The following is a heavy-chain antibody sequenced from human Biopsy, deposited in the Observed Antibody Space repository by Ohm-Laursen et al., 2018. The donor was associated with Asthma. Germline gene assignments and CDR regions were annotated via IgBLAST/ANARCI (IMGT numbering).Heavy chain of an antibody. V-gene: IGHV3-33*08. Sequence: SLRLSCSASGFTFSSYGMHWVRQAPGEGLEWVAVIWYDGSNKYYADSVKGRFTISRDNAKNSLYLQMNSLRAEDTAVYYCARVDTIFGVVIPIYYYYGMDVWGQGTTVTVSS. D-gene: IGHD3-3*01. J-gene: IGHJ6*02. CDR2: IWYDGSNK. CDR3: ARVDTIFGVVIPIYYYYGMDV. CDR1: GFTFSSYG.